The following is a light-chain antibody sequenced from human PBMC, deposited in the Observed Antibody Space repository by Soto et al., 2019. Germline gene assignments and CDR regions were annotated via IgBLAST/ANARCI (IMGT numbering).Light chain of an antibody. CDR2: GAS. V-gene: IGKV3-20*01. Sequence: ETVLTQSAANLSLSPGERATLSCRSSQSVSSSYLAWYQQKPGQAPRLLIYGASSRATGIPDRFSGSGSGTDFTLTISRLEPEDFAVYYCQQYGSSPLTVGQGTKVEIK. J-gene: IGKJ1*01. CDR3: QQYGSSPLT. CDR1: QSVSSSY.